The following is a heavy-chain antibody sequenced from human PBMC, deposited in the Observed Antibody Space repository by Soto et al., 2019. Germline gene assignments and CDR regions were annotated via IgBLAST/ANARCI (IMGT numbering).Heavy chain of an antibody. CDR1: GYTFTSYG. J-gene: IGHJ6*02. CDR3: AKDASGVNFYWYYYGMDV. D-gene: IGHD3-10*01. Sequence: GASVKVSCKASGYTFTSYGISWVRQAPGQGLEWMGWISAYNGNTNYAQKLQGRVTMTTDTSTSTAYMELRSLRSDDTAVYFCAKDASGVNFYWYYYGMDVWGQGTTVTVSS. CDR2: ISAYNGNT. V-gene: IGHV1-18*01.